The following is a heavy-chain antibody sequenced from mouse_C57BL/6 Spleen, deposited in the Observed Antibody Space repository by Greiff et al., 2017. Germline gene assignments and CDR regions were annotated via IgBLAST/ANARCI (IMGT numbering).Heavy chain of an antibody. CDR2: IDPETGGT. Sequence: QVQLQQSGAELVRPGASVTLSCKASGYTFTDYEMHWVKQTPVHGLEWIGAIDPETGGTAYNQKFKGKAILTADKSSSTAYMELRSLTSEVSAVYYWTPFYDGWIDYWGQGTTLTVSS. V-gene: IGHV1-15*01. CDR3: TPFYDGWIDY. CDR1: GYTFTDYE. D-gene: IGHD2-3*01. J-gene: IGHJ2*01.